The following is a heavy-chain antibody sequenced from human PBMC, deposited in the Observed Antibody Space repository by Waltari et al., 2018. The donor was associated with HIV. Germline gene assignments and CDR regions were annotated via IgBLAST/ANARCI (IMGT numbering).Heavy chain of an antibody. CDR2: LYFSGST. Sequence: QLQLQELGTGLVKPSETLSLTCTVSGGSISSYFWSWIRQPPGKGLGWIGYLYFSGSTNYNPCGKRRVTISVHTSKIQSSLKLSSVTASDTVVYYCARDRHYYDSSGYGGDDACDIWGQGTMVTVSS. J-gene: IGHJ3*02. D-gene: IGHD3-22*01. CDR1: GGSISSYF. V-gene: IGHV4-59*01. CDR3: ARDRHYYDSSGYGGDDACDI.